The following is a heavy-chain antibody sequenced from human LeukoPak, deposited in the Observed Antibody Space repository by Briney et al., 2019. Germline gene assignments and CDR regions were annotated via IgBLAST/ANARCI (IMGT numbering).Heavy chain of an antibody. CDR3: AKDILSCRGPYDVFDI. CDR1: GFPFRNYA. CDR2: ISGSGGRT. J-gene: IGHJ3*02. Sequence: GPLSLSGAAPGFPFRNYAMSGSRQAQGKGLEWVSAISGSGGRTYYAASVKGRFTIARDTSNNTLYLQMNSLRPEDSAVYCGAKDILSCRGPYDVFDIWGERTMVTVSS. D-gene: IGHD2-15*01. V-gene: IGHV3-23*01.